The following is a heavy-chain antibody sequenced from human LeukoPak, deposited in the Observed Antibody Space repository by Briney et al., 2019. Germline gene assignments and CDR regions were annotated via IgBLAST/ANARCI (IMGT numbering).Heavy chain of an antibody. J-gene: IGHJ5*02. CDR1: GYTFTSYG. V-gene: IGHV1-18*01. CDR3: ARDRIYGSGSYFRVENWFDP. D-gene: IGHD3-10*01. CDR2: ISAYNGNT. Sequence: GASVKVSCKASGYTFTSYGISWVRQAPGQGLEWMGWISAYNGNTNYAQKFQGRVTMTTDTSTSTAYMELRSLRPDDTAVYYCARDRIYGSGSYFRVENWFDPWGQGTLVTVSS.